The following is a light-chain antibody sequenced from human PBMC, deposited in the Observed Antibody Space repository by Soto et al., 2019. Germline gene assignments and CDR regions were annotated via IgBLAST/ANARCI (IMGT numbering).Light chain of an antibody. CDR1: SSDVGAYNY. CDR2: DVN. V-gene: IGLV2-14*03. J-gene: IGLJ1*01. CDR3: SSWTSGATYV. Sequence: QSALTQPASVSGSPGQSITISCAGTSSDVGAYNYVSWYQHHPGKAPKLMIYDVNNRHSGDSNRFSGSKSGNTASLTISGRQAEDEADYYCSSWTSGATYVFGSGTKLTVL.